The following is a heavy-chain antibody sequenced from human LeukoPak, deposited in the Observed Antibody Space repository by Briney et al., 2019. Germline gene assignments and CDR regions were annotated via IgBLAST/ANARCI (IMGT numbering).Heavy chain of an antibody. CDR3: ERDRRAVTIILYYYYYMDV. Sequence: GGSLRLSCAASGFTFSDYYMSWIRQAPGKGLEWISCINTSGSTIYYADSWKGRFTVSRDNAKNSLYLQMNSLRAEDAAVYYCERDRRAVTIILYYYYYMDVWGKGTTVTVSS. CDR1: GFTFSDYY. CDR2: INTSGSTI. J-gene: IGHJ6*03. D-gene: IGHD4-11*01. V-gene: IGHV3-11*04.